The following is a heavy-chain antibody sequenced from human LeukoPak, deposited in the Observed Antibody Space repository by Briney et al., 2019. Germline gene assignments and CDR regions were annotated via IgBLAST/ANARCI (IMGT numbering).Heavy chain of an antibody. D-gene: IGHD4-17*01. Sequence: GGSLRLSCAASGFTFSSYWMSWVRQAPGKGLEWVANIKQDGSEKYYVDSVKGRVTISRDNAKNSLYLQMNSLRAEDTAVYYCARKNDYGDFHFDYWGQGTLVTVSS. V-gene: IGHV3-7*04. CDR3: ARKNDYGDFHFDY. CDR1: GFTFSSYW. J-gene: IGHJ4*02. CDR2: IKQDGSEK.